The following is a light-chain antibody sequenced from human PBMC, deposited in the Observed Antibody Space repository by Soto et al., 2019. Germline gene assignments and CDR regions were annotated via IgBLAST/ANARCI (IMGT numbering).Light chain of an antibody. J-gene: IGKJ1*01. CDR2: GAY. CDR1: QSVSSSY. V-gene: IGKV3-15*01. CDR3: QHYNYWPPKT. Sequence: EFVLTQSPGTLSLSPGERATLSCRASQSVSSSYLAWYQQKPGQAPRLLIYGAYTRATGIPARFSGSGSGTDFTLTISSLQSEDFAVYYCQHYNYWPPKTVGQGTKVDIK.